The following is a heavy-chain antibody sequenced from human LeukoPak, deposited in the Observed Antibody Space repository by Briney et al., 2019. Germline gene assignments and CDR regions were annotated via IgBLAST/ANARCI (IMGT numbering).Heavy chain of an antibody. CDR1: GFTFSSYA. CDR3: AKIAVAGTVWGWFDY. Sequence: GGSLRLSCAASGFTFSSYAMSWVRQAPGKGLEWVSAISGIGGSTYYADSVKGRFTISRDNSKNTLYLQMNSLRAEDTAVYYCAKIAVAGTVWGWFDYWGQGTLVTVSS. CDR2: ISGIGGST. J-gene: IGHJ4*02. V-gene: IGHV3-23*01. D-gene: IGHD6-19*01.